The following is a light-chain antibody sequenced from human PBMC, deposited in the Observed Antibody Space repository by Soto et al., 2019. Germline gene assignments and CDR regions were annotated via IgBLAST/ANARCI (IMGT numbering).Light chain of an antibody. CDR2: DVS. CDR3: SSYTSISTRV. J-gene: IGLJ1*01. V-gene: IGLV2-14*01. Sequence: QSVLTQPASVSGSPGQSITISCTGTSSDVGGYNYVSWYQQHPGKAPKLMIYDVSNRPSGVSNRFSGSKSGNTASLTISGLQAEDETDYYRSSYTSISTRVFGTGTKVTVL. CDR1: SSDVGGYNY.